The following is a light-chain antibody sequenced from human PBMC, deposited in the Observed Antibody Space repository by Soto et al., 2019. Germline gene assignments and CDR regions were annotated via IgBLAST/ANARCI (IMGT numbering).Light chain of an antibody. CDR1: QSVSSY. CDR3: QQRSNCPLT. CDR2: DAS. J-gene: IGKJ4*01. Sequence: EIVLTQSPATLSLSPGERATLSCRASQSVSSYLAWSQQKPGQAPRLLIYDASSRATGIPARFSGSGSGTDFTLTISSLEPEDFAVYYCQQRSNCPLTFGGGTKVEIK. V-gene: IGKV3-11*01.